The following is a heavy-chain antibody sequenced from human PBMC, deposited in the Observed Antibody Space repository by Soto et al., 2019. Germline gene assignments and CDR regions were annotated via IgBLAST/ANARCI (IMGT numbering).Heavy chain of an antibody. V-gene: IGHV1-18*01. CDR3: ASDRGSYALDY. J-gene: IGHJ4*02. Sequence: QVQLVQSGAEVKKPGASVKVSCKASGYTFTSYGISWVRQAPGQGLEWMGWISANNGNTNYAQNPQGRXTXTXHTPTSTAYMELRSLRSDDTAVYYCASDRGSYALDYWGQGTLVTVSS. D-gene: IGHD1-26*01. CDR1: GYTFTSYG. CDR2: ISANNGNT.